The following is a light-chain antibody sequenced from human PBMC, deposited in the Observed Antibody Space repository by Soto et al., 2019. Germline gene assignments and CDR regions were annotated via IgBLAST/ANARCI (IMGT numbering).Light chain of an antibody. J-gene: IGKJ1*01. CDR1: QSVSSN. Sequence: EIVMTQSPATLSGSPGERATLSCRASQSVSSNLAWYQQKPGQAPRLLIYGASTRATGTPARFSGSGSGTEFTLTISSLQSEDFAVYYCQQYNNWPRTFGQGTKVDI. V-gene: IGKV3-15*01. CDR2: GAS. CDR3: QQYNNWPRT.